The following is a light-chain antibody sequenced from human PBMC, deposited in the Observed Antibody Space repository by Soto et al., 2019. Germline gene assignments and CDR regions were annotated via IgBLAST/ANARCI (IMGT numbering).Light chain of an antibody. CDR1: SSNIGSNT. V-gene: IGLV1-44*01. CDR2: NNN. CDR3: AAWDDSLHGVV. Sequence: QSVLTQPPSASGTPGQRVTISCSGRSSNIGSNTVSWYQQLPGTAPKLLIYNNNERPSGVPDRFSGSQSGTSASLAISGLQSEDEADYYGAAWDDSLHGVVFGGGTKVTVL. J-gene: IGLJ2*01.